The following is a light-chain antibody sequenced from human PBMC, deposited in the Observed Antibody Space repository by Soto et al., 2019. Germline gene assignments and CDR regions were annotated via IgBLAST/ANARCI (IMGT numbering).Light chain of an antibody. J-gene: IGLJ2*01. CDR2: EVS. V-gene: IGLV2-23*02. CDR3: SSYAGNNVL. Sequence: QSALTQPASVSGSPGQSITLSCTGTSSDIGSYNLVSWYQQHPGRAPKLMIYEVSQRPSGISNRFSGSKSGNTASLTISGLQAEDEADYYCSSYAGNNVLFGGGTKLTVL. CDR1: SSDIGSYNL.